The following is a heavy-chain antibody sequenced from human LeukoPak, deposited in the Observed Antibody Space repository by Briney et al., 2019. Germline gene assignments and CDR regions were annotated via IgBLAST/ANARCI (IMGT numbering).Heavy chain of an antibody. CDR2: IYYSGST. J-gene: IGHJ4*02. CDR3: ARATAVEGPVFDY. Sequence: SETLSLTCTVSGASVSSHYWSWIRQPPGKGLEWIGYIYYSGSTNYNPSLKSRVTISVDTSKNQFSLKLSSVTAADTAVYYCARATAVEGPVFDYWGQGTLVTVSS. CDR1: GASVSSHY. V-gene: IGHV4-59*02. D-gene: IGHD4-23*01.